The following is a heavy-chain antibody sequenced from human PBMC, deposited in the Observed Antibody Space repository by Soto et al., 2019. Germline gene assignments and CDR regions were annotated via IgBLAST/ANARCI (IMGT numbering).Heavy chain of an antibody. CDR1: GGSFSGYY. CDR2: INHSGST. Sequence: SETLSLTCAVYGGSFSGYYWSWIRQPPGKGLEWIGEINHSGSTNYNPSPKSRATISVDTSKNQFSLKLSSVTAADTAVYYCARSPLFDPWGQGTLVTSPQ. J-gene: IGHJ5*02. CDR3: ARSPLFDP. V-gene: IGHV4-34*01.